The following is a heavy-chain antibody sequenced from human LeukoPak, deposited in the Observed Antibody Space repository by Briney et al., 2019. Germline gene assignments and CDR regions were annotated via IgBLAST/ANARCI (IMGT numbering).Heavy chain of an antibody. V-gene: IGHV3-30*19. D-gene: IGHD1-26*01. J-gene: IGHJ4*02. CDR2: ISFDGSNK. Sequence: GGSLRLSCAASGFSFTTYGMHWVRQAPGKGLDWVAVISFDGSNKYYADSVKGRFTISRDNSKNTLYLQMNSLRAEDTAVYYCARRWGAYFDYWGQGALVTVSS. CDR1: GFSFTTYG. CDR3: ARRWGAYFDY.